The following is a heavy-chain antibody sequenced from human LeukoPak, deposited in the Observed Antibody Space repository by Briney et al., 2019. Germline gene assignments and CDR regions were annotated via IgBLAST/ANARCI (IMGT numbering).Heavy chain of an antibody. CDR3: ARESDDSSGYDSFDY. D-gene: IGHD3-22*01. J-gene: IGHJ4*02. Sequence: GGSLRLSCAASGFTFSRYSMNWVRQAPGKGLEGVSYISGSSNTINYADSVKGRFTISRDNSKNTLYLQMNSLRAEDTAVYYCARESDDSSGYDSFDYWGQGTLVTVSS. CDR2: ISGSSNTI. V-gene: IGHV3-48*01. CDR1: GFTFSRYS.